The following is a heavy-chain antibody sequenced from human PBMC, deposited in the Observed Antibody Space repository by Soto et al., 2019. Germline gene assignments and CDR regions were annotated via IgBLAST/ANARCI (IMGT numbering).Heavy chain of an antibody. CDR3: AKSRQLPFRDQWLADDH. Sequence: QVQLVESGGGVVQPGTSLRLSCADSGFTFRSHGMHCFRQALGKGLEWVAVVSYDSSNIYYADSVKGRFTISRDNSKSTLYLQMNALRVEDTAIYYCAKSRQLPFRDQWLADDHWGQGTLVTVSS. CDR1: GFTFRSHG. D-gene: IGHD6-19*01. V-gene: IGHV3-30*18. CDR2: VSYDSSNI. J-gene: IGHJ4*02.